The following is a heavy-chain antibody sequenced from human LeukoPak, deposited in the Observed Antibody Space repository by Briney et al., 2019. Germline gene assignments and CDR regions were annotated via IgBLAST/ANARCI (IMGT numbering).Heavy chain of an antibody. CDR3: ARDSGRYCSSTSCYGGGDFDY. Sequence: EASVNVSCMASGGTFSSYATSWVLQAPGPRLEWMGGIIPIFGTANYAQKVQGRVTITADESTSAAYMELSSLRSEDTAVYYCARDSGRYCSSTSCYGGGDFDYWGQGTLVTVSS. V-gene: IGHV1-69*13. J-gene: IGHJ4*02. CDR1: GGTFSSYA. CDR2: IIPIFGTA. D-gene: IGHD2-2*01.